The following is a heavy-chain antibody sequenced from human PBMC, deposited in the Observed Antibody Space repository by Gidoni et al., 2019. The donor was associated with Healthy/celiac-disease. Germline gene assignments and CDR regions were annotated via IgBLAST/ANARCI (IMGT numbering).Heavy chain of an antibody. CDR1: GYSISSGYY. D-gene: IGHD3-10*01. CDR3: ARGATQGYYGSGSYYIDY. J-gene: IGHJ4*02. CDR2: IYHRGST. Sequence: QVKLQESGPGLVSPSETLSLTCTVSGYSISSGYYWGWIRQPQGKGLEWIGSIYHRGSTYYTPSLKSRVTISVDTSKNQFSLKLSSVTAADTAVYYCARGATQGYYGSGSYYIDYWGQGTLVTVSS. V-gene: IGHV4-38-2*02.